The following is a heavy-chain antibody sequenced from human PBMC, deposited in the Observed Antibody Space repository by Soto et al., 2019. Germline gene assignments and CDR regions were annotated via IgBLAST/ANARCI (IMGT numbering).Heavy chain of an antibody. CDR2: IIPIFGTA. V-gene: IGHV1-69*13. CDR3: AGLRDYDILTGYLNWFDP. D-gene: IGHD3-9*01. J-gene: IGHJ5*02. Sequence: SVKVSCKASGGTFSSYAISWVRQAPGQGLEWMGGIIPIFGTANYAQKFQGRVTITADESTSTAYMELSSLRSEDTAVYYCAGLRDYDILTGYLNWFDPWGQGTLVTVSS. CDR1: GGTFSSYA.